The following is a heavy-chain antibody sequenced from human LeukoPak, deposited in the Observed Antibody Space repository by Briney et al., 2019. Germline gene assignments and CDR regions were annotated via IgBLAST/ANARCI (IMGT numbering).Heavy chain of an antibody. CDR2: ISAYNGNT. Sequence: ASVTVSFKASGYTFTSYGISWVRQAPGQGLEWMGWISAYNGNTNYAQKLQGRVTMTTDTSTSTAYMELRSLRSDDTAVYFCARGMFDNSGHYYYFYYALDVWGQGTTVTVSS. V-gene: IGHV1-18*01. D-gene: IGHD3-22*01. CDR3: ARGMFDNSGHYYYFYYALDV. J-gene: IGHJ6*02. CDR1: GYTFTSYG.